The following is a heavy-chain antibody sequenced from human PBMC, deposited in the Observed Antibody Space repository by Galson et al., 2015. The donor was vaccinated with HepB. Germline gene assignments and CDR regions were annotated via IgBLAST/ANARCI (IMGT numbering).Heavy chain of an antibody. CDR1: GDSVSSHSAA. Sequence: CAIAGDSVSSHSAAWNWVRQSPSRGLEWLGRTYYRSKWYNDYAVSVKSRITINPDTSKNQFSLQLNSVTPEDTAVYYCAREGYSSGSSFDYWGQGTLVTVSS. V-gene: IGHV6-1*01. J-gene: IGHJ4*02. CDR3: AREGYSSGSSFDY. D-gene: IGHD6-19*01. CDR2: TYYRSKWYN.